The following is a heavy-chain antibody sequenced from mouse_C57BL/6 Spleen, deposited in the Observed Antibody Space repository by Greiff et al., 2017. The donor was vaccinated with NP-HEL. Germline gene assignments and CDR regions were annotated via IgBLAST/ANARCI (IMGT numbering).Heavy chain of an antibody. Sequence: QVQLQQSGAELVKPGASVKLSCKASGYTFTSYWMQWVKQRPGQGLEWIGEIDPSDSYTNYNQKFKGKATLTVDTSSSTAYMQLSSLTSEDSAVYYCARSPGLDGAMDYWGQGTSVTVSS. CDR1: GYTFTSYW. J-gene: IGHJ4*01. V-gene: IGHV1-50*01. CDR2: IDPSDSYT. CDR3: ARSPGLDGAMDY. D-gene: IGHD3-1*01.